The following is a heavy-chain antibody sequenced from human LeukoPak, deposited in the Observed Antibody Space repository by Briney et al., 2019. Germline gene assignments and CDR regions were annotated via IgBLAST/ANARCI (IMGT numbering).Heavy chain of an antibody. CDR2: ISYGGNSK. V-gene: IGHV3-30-3*01. D-gene: IGHD3-3*01. J-gene: IGHJ4*02. CDR3: ARDFGGISIFGVVSY. CDR1: GFTFSSYA. Sequence: GGSLRLSCAASGFTFSSYAMHWVRQAPGKGLEWVAVISYGGNSKYYADSVKGRFTISRDSSKNTLYLQMNSLRGEDTAVFYCARDFGGISIFGVVSYWGRGTLVTVSS.